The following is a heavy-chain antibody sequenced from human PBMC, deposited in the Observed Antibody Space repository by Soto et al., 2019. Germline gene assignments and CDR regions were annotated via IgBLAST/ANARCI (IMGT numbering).Heavy chain of an antibody. CDR1: GITISNYP. CDR3: VKDDGGYQSTAPH. D-gene: IGHD3-22*01. V-gene: IGHV3-23*01. CDR2: ISGSGDRT. J-gene: IGHJ4*02. Sequence: EVQLLESGGGLVQPGGSLRLSCAASGITISNYPMSWVRQAPGKGLDWVSGISGSGDRTYYADSAKGRFTIYKDISRNSLSLHLDSLVVNDTAGYFCVKDDGGYQSTAPHWGQGTLVTVSS.